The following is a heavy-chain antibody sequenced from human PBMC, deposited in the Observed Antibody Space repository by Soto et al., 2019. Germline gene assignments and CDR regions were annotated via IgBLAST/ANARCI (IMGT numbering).Heavy chain of an antibody. CDR2: MNPNNGNT. CDR1: AYTFTSYD. V-gene: IGHV1-8*01. CDR3: ARAGRSIAVALFDS. Sequence: AAVKVSCKAAAYTFTSYDINWVRQATGQDFEWMGWMNPNNGNTAYAQKLQGRVTMTRDTSKSTAFMELSSLTSEDTAVYYCARAGRSIAVALFDSWGQGTLVTVSS. J-gene: IGHJ4*02. D-gene: IGHD6-19*01.